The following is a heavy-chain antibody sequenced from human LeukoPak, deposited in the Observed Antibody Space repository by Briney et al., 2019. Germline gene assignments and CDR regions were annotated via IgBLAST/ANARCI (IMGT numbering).Heavy chain of an antibody. CDR3: ARAGYSGYTFDY. Sequence: GKSLKISCRGSGYSFTTYWIGWVRQMPGKGLEWVGIIYPGDSDTRYRPSFQGQVTISADKSISAAYLQWSSLKASDTAMYYCARAGYSGYTFDYWGQGTLVTASS. D-gene: IGHD5-12*01. CDR2: IYPGDSDT. V-gene: IGHV5-51*01. J-gene: IGHJ4*02. CDR1: GYSFTTYW.